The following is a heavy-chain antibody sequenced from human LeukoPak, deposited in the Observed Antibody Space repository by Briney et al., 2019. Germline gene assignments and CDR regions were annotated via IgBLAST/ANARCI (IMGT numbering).Heavy chain of an antibody. J-gene: IGHJ6*03. V-gene: IGHV3-30*04. CDR1: GFTFSSYA. CDR2: ISYDGSNK. D-gene: IGHD3-10*01. CDR3: ARRVFDITMVRGVIIGPDYYYYYMDV. Sequence: QPGRSLRLSCAASGFTFSSYAMHWVRQAPGKGLEWVAVISYDGSNKYYADSVKGRFTISRDNSKNTLYLQMNSLRAEDTAVYYCARRVFDITMVRGVIIGPDYYYYYMDVWGKGTTVTVSS.